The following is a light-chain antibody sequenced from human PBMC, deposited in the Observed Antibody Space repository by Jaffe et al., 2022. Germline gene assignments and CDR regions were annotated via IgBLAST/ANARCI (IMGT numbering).Light chain of an antibody. CDR1: SSDVGGYNY. V-gene: IGLV2-11*01. J-gene: IGLJ2*01. CDR2: DVS. CDR3: CSYAGSYTFNVL. Sequence: QSALTQPRSVSGSPGQSVTISCTGTSSDVGGYNYVSWYQQHPGKAPKLIIYDVSKRPSGVPDRFSGSESGNTASLTISGLQAEDEADYYCCSYAGSYTFNVLFGGGTKLTVL.